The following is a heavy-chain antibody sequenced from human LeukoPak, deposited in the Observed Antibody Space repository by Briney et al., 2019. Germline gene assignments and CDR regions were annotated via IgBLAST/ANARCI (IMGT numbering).Heavy chain of an antibody. Sequence: SETLSLTCAVSGYSISSGYYWGWIRPPPGKGLEWIGSIYHSGSTYYNPSLKSRVTISVDTSKNQCSLKLSSVTAADTAVYYCARLVEMATIVDYWGQGTLVTVSS. CDR1: GYSISSGYY. D-gene: IGHD5-24*01. CDR3: ARLVEMATIVDY. J-gene: IGHJ4*02. CDR2: IYHSGST. V-gene: IGHV4-38-2*01.